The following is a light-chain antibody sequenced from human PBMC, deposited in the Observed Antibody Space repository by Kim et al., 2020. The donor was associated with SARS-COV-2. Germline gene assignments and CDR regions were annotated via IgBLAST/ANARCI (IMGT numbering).Light chain of an antibody. V-gene: IGLV7-46*01. J-gene: IGLJ3*02. CDR2: DIN. CDR3: MLSFGGSWV. Sequence: PGGTVTRTCGSSTGPVTSGHAPYWIQQKPGQAPRTLIHDINYKHAWTPARFTGYRLGDKFALTLSDAQPEDEADYHCMLSFGGSWVFGGGTQLTVL. CDR1: TGPVTSGHA.